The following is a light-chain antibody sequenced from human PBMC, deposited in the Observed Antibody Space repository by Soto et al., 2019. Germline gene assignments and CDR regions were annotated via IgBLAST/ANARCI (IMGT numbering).Light chain of an antibody. CDR1: QSVDIY. CDR2: AAS. Sequence: DIQMTQSPSSLSASVGDRVTITCRASQSVDIYLSWYQQKSWKAPKLMISAASSLQSGVPSRFSGSGSGTDFTLTISSLQPEDFATYYCQQSYSATWTFGQGTKVEIK. V-gene: IGKV1-39*01. CDR3: QQSYSATWT. J-gene: IGKJ1*01.